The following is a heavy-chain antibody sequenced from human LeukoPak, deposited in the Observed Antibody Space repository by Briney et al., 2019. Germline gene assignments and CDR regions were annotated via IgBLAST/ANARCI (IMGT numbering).Heavy chain of an antibody. J-gene: IGHJ4*02. CDR3: ARAGDYGVDY. V-gene: IGHV4-30-4*08. D-gene: IGHD4-17*01. CDR1: GGSISSGDYY. Sequence: SQTLSLTCTVFGGSISSGDYYWSWIRQPPGKGLEWIGSIYYSGSTYYNPSLKSRGNISVDPSKNQFSPKLSSVTAADTAVYYCARAGDYGVDYWGQGTLVTVSA. CDR2: IYYSGST.